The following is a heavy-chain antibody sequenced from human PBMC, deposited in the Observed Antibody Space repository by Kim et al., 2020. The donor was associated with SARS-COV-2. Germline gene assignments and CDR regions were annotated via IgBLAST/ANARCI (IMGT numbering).Heavy chain of an antibody. J-gene: IGHJ6*02. CDR2: INAGNGNT. V-gene: IGHV1-3*01. Sequence: ASVKVSCKASGYTFTSYAMHWVRQAPGQRLEWMGWINAGNGNTKYSQKFQGRVTITRDTSASTAYMELSSLRSEDTAVYYCAVLLLWFGEPMEDYYYGMDVWGQGTTVTVSS. D-gene: IGHD3-10*01. CDR3: AVLLLWFGEPMEDYYYGMDV. CDR1: GYTFTSYA.